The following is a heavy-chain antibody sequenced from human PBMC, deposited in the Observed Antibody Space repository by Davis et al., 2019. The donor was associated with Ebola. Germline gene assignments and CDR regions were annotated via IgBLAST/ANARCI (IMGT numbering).Heavy chain of an antibody. CDR2: ISGHGDKT. V-gene: IGHV3-43*02. Sequence: PGGSLRLSCVASGFTFEDDAMHWVRQAPGKGLEWVSLISGHGDKTDYADSVMGRFTISRDNSKNSLYLQMNSLRSEDTAFYYCVKDRRSSGWVYYFDHWGQGALVTVSS. CDR3: VKDRRSSGWVYYFDH. D-gene: IGHD6-25*01. J-gene: IGHJ4*02. CDR1: GFTFEDDA.